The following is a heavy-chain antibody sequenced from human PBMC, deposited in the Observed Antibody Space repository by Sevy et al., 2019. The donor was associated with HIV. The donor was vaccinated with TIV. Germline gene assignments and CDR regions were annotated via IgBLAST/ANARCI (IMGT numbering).Heavy chain of an antibody. J-gene: IGHJ5*02. CDR2: INAGNGNT. D-gene: IGHD2-2*01. CDR3: ARAGYCSSTSCDNWFDP. Sequence: GASVKVSCKASGYPFTSYVIHWVRQAPGQRLEWMGWINAGNGNTKYSQKFRGRVTLTRDTSASTAFMEMSSLRSEDTAVYYCARAGYCSSTSCDNWFDPWGQGTLVTVSS. CDR1: GYPFTSYV. V-gene: IGHV1-3*01.